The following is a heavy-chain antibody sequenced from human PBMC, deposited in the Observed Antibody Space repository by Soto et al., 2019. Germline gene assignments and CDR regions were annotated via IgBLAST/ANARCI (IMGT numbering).Heavy chain of an antibody. D-gene: IGHD3-10*01. Sequence: ASGKVSCKASGYTFTSYGISWVRQAPGQGLEWMGWISAYNGNTNYAQKLQGRVTMTTDTSTSTAYMELRSLRSEETAVYYCARVGITMVRGSDYPIDPWGQGTLAPVS. CDR1: GYTFTSYG. J-gene: IGHJ5*02. CDR2: ISAYNGNT. CDR3: ARVGITMVRGSDYPIDP. V-gene: IGHV1-18*01.